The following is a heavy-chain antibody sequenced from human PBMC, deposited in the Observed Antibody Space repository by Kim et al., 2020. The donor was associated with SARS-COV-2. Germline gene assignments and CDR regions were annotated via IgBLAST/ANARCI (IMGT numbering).Heavy chain of an antibody. CDR3: AAGYPEEPFDY. Sequence: TYYPRSEQCRFTISRENAKNSLYLQMNSLRTGDTAVYYCAAGYPEEPFDYWGQGTLVTVSS. D-gene: IGHD5-12*01. V-gene: IGHV3-13*01. J-gene: IGHJ4*02. CDR2: T.